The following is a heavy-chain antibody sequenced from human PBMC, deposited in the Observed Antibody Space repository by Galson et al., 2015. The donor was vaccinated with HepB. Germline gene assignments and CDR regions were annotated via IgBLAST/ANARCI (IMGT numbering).Heavy chain of an antibody. J-gene: IGHJ4*02. CDR1: GFTFSSYW. CDR3: ARGGWGNSGIAVAHY. CDR2: IKQDGSEK. D-gene: IGHD6-19*01. Sequence: SLRLSCAASGFTFSSYWMSWVRQAPGKGLEWVANIKQDGSEKYYVDSVKGRFTISRDNAKNSLYLQMNSLRAEDTAVYYCARGGWGNSGIAVAHYWGQGTLVTVSS. V-gene: IGHV3-7*01.